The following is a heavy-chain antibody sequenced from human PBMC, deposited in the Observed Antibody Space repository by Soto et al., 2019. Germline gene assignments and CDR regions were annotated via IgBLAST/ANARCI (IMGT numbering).Heavy chain of an antibody. CDR1: GGTFSSYT. V-gene: IGHV1-69*08. J-gene: IGHJ3*02. Sequence: QVQLVQSRAEVKKPGSSVKVSCKASGGTFSSYTISWVRQAPGQGLEWMGRIIPILGIANYAQKFQGRVKITADKSTRTAYKELSSLRSEDTAVYYCAREGTSFSGCHDALDIWGQGTMVTVSS. D-gene: IGHD2-2*01. CDR3: AREGTSFSGCHDALDI. CDR2: IIPILGIA.